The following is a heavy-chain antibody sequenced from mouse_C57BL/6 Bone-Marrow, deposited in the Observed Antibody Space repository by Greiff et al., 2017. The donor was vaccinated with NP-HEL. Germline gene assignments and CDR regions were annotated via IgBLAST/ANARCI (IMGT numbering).Heavy chain of an antibody. CDR2: IRNKANNHAT. V-gene: IGHV6-6*01. CDR3: TYYYGSSYGFAY. Sequence: EVQLVESGGGLVQPGGSMKLSCAASGFPFSDAWMDWVRQSPEKGLEWVAEIRNKANNHATYYAESVQGRFTISRDDSKSSVYLQMNSLRAEDTGIYYCTYYYGSSYGFAYWGQGTLVTVSA. J-gene: IGHJ3*01. CDR1: GFPFSDAW. D-gene: IGHD1-1*01.